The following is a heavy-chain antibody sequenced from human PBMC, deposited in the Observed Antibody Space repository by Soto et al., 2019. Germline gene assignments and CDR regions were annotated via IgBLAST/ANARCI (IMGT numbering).Heavy chain of an antibody. CDR3: AKDGRGDIVVVPAVIPYYYGMDV. J-gene: IGHJ6*02. Sequence: QVQLVESGGGVVQPGGSLRPSCAASGFTFSSYGMHWVRQAPGKGLEWVAFISYDGNNKYYADSVKGRFTISRDNSKTTLYLQMNSVRAEDTAVYYCAKDGRGDIVVVPAVIPYYYGMDVWGQGTTVTVSS. CDR2: ISYDGNNK. CDR1: GFTFSSYG. V-gene: IGHV3-30*18. D-gene: IGHD2-2*01.